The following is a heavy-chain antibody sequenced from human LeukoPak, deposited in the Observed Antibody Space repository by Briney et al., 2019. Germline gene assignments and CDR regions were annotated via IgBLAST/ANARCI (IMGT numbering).Heavy chain of an antibody. J-gene: IGHJ6*03. CDR3: ASLRGYYYMDV. CDR2: ISSSSSYI. Sequence: GGSLRLSCAASGFTFSSYSMNWVRQAPGKGLEWVSSISSSSSYIYYADSVKGRFTISRDNAKNSLYLQMNSLRVEDTAVYYCASLRGYYYMDVWGKGTTVTVSS. V-gene: IGHV3-21*01. CDR1: GFTFSSYS.